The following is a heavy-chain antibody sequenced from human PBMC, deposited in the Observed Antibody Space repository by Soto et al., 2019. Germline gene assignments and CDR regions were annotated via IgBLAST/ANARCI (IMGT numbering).Heavy chain of an antibody. CDR1: GCIFSDYG. CDR2: ICDDGSSK. D-gene: IGHD6-19*01. Sequence: PWGSLRLSCAASGCIFSDYGMHWVRQAPGKGLEWVAVICDDGSSKYYSDSVKGRFTISIDNSNNTLYLQMNSLRVEDTAVYFFAREGAGAGSQDXWGQGTLVTVSX. V-gene: IGHV3-33*01. J-gene: IGHJ4*02. CDR3: AREGAGAGSQDX.